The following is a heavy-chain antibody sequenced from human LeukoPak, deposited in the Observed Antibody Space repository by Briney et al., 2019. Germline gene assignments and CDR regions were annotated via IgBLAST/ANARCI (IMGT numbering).Heavy chain of an antibody. CDR3: ARVLTVTGVYYFDY. D-gene: IGHD4-17*01. Sequence: GASVKVSCKASGYTSTSYGVSWVRQAPGQGLEWMGWISAYNGNTNYAQKLQGRVTMTTDTSTSAAYMELRSLRSDDTAVYYCARVLTVTGVYYFDYWGQGTLVTVSS. CDR2: ISAYNGNT. V-gene: IGHV1-18*01. J-gene: IGHJ4*02. CDR1: GYTSTSYG.